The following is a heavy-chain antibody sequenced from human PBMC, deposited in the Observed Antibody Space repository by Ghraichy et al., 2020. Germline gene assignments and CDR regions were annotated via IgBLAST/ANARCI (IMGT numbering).Heavy chain of an antibody. D-gene: IGHD6-6*01. V-gene: IGHV4-34*01. Sequence: SETLSLTCAVYGGSFSGYYWSWIRQPPGKGLEWIGEINHSGSTNYNPSLKSRVTISVDTSKNQFSLKLSSVTAADTAVYYCARFSRMYSSSSHRRYYYYYMDVWGKGTTVTVSS. CDR1: GGSFSGYY. J-gene: IGHJ6*03. CDR3: ARFSRMYSSSSHRRYYYYYMDV. CDR2: INHSGST.